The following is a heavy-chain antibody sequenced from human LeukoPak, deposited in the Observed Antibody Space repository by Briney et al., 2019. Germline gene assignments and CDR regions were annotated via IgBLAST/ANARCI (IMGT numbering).Heavy chain of an antibody. Sequence: SETLSLTCSVSDDSITKYHWGWIRQPPGKGLEWIGCVHSSGGTYYNPSLETRVTVSLHTSAKQLSLRLTSVTAADTAVYYCAGEPNDAFDIWGQGTMVTVSS. CDR2: VHSSGGT. CDR1: DDSITKYH. J-gene: IGHJ3*02. CDR3: AGEPNDAFDI. V-gene: IGHV4-4*07.